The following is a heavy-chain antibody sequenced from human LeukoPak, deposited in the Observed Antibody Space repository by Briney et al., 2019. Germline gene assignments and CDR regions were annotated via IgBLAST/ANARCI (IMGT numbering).Heavy chain of an antibody. CDR1: GGSISSYY. D-gene: IGHD6-19*01. CDR3: ARDLIAVAGTSVLEDNWFDP. CDR2: IYTSGST. Sequence: SETLSLTCTVSGGSISSYYWSWIRQPAGKGLEWIGRIYTSGSTNYNPSLKSRVTMSVDTSKNQFSLKLSSVTAADTAVYYCARDLIAVAGTSVLEDNWFDPWGQGTLVTVSS. J-gene: IGHJ5*02. V-gene: IGHV4-4*07.